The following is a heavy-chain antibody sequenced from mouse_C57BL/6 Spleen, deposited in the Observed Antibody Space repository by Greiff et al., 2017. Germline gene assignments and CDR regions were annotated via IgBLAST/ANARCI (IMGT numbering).Heavy chain of an antibody. D-gene: IGHD2-4*01. V-gene: IGHV1-64*01. J-gene: IGHJ4*01. CDR3: ARFDYDCYYAMDY. CDR1: GYTFTSYW. CDR2: IHPNSGST. Sequence: VQLQQPGAELVKPGASVKLSCKASGYTFTSYWMHWVKQRPGQGLEWIGMIHPNSGSTNYNEKFKSKATLTVDKSSSTAYMQLSSLTSEDSAVYYCARFDYDCYYAMDYWGQGTSVTVSS.